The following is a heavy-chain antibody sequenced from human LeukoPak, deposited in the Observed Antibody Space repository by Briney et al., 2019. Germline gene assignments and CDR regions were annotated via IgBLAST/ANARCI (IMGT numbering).Heavy chain of an antibody. V-gene: IGHV3-53*04. J-gene: IGHJ6*02. D-gene: IGHD2-2*01. CDR2: IYSGGST. Sequence: GESLKISCHGSEIRLTNYWIGSVRQAPGKGLEWVSVIYSGGSTYYADSVKGRFTISRHNSKNTLYLQMNSLRAEDTAVYYCARITRYCSSTSFYLRDYYYYGMHVWGQGTTVTVSS. CDR1: EIRLTNYW. CDR3: ARITRYCSSTSFYLRDYYYYGMHV.